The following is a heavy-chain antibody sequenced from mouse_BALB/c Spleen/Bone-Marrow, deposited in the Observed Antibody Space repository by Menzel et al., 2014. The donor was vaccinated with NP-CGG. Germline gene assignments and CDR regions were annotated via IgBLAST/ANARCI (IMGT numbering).Heavy chain of an antibody. J-gene: IGHJ4*01. Sequence: QVQLQQPGPGLVAPSQSLSITCTVSGFSLTNHGVHWVRQPPGKGLEWLGVIWAGGITNYNSALMSRLSISKDNSKSQVFLKMISLQTDNTARYCCARITSSAVGAMDYWGQETSSTVSS. V-gene: IGHV2-9*02. CDR3: ARITSSAVGAMDY. CDR1: GFSLTNHG. D-gene: IGHD1-3*01. CDR2: IWAGGIT.